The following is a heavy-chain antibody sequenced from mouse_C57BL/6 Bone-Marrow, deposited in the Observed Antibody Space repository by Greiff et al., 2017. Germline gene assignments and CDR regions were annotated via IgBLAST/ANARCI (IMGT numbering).Heavy chain of an antibody. V-gene: IGHV1-55*01. CDR2: IYPGSGST. CDR3: ARPYDCNYWYFDV. CDR1: GYTFTSYW. Sequence: VQLQQPGAELVKPGASVKMSCKASGYTFTSYWITWVKQRPGQGLEWIGDIYPGSGSTNYNEKFKSKATLTVDTSSSTAYMQLSSLTSDDSAVYDCARPYDCNYWYFDVWGTGTTVTVSS. J-gene: IGHJ1*03. D-gene: IGHD2-10*01.